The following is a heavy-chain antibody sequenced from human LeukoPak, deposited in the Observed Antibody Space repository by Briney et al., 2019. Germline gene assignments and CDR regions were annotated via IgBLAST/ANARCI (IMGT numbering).Heavy chain of an antibody. Sequence: SVKVSCKASGGTFSSYAISWVRQAPGQGLEWMGSIIPILGIANYAQKFQGRVTITADKSTSTAYMELSSLRSEDTAVYYCARARHSGSPLRYYFDYWGQGTLVTVSS. D-gene: IGHD1-26*01. CDR3: ARARHSGSPLRYYFDY. CDR1: GGTFSSYA. V-gene: IGHV1-69*04. J-gene: IGHJ4*02. CDR2: IIPILGIA.